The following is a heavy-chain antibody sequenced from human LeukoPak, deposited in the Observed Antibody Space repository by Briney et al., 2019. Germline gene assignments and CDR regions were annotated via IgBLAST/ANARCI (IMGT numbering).Heavy chain of an antibody. J-gene: IGHJ4*02. CDR1: GGSISSYY. CDR3: ATLGEGSLWN. Sequence: SETLSLTCTVSGGSISSYYWSWIRQPPGKGLEWIGYIYYSGSTNYNPSLKSRITISVDTSKNQFSLKLSSVTAADTAVYYCATLGEGSLWNWGQGTLVTVSS. CDR2: IYYSGST. V-gene: IGHV4-59*01. D-gene: IGHD2-21*01.